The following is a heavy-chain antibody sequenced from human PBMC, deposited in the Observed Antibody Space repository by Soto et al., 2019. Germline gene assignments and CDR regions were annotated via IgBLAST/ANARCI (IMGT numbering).Heavy chain of an antibody. CDR2: ISGSGGST. D-gene: IGHD3-10*01. CDR3: AEGGAAYYYGSGSYLMDV. V-gene: IGHV3-23*01. Sequence: GGSLRLSCAASGFTFSSYAMSWVRQAPGKGLEWVSAISGSGGSTYYADSVKGRFTISRDNSKNTLYLQMNSLRAEDTAVYYCAEGGAAYYYGSGSYLMDVWGQGTTVTAP. J-gene: IGHJ6*02. CDR1: GFTFSSYA.